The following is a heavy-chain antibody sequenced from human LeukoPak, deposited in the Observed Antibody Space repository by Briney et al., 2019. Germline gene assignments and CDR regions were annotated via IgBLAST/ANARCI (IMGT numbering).Heavy chain of an antibody. CDR3: AREDYDSSGYYHWFDP. Sequence: PGGSLRLSCAASGFTFSSYEMNWVRQPPGKGLEWIGYIYYSGSTNYNPSLKSRVTISVDTSKNQFSLKLSSVTAADTAVYYCAREDYDSSGYYHWFDPWGQGTLVTVSS. V-gene: IGHV4-59*01. D-gene: IGHD3-22*01. CDR2: IYYSGST. CDR1: GFTFSSYE. J-gene: IGHJ5*02.